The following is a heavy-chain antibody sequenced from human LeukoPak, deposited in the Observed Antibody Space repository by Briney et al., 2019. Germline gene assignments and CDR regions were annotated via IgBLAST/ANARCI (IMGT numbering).Heavy chain of an antibody. CDR2: INHSGST. D-gene: IGHD4-17*01. Sequence: PETPSLTCAVYGGSFSGYYWSWIRQPPGKGLEWIGEINHSGSTNYNPSLTSRVTISVDTSKNQFSLKLSSVTAADTAVYYCARGLGSDGATVFDYWGQGTLVTVSS. CDR3: ARGLGSDGATVFDY. CDR1: GGSFSGYY. V-gene: IGHV4-34*01. J-gene: IGHJ4*02.